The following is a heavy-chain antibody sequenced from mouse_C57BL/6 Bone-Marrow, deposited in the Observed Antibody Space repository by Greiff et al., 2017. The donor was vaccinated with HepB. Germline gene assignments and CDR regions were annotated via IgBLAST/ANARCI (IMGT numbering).Heavy chain of an antibody. D-gene: IGHD1-1*01. V-gene: IGHV1-61*01. CDR1: GYTFTSYW. J-gene: IGHJ2*01. CDR3: ASGVLRSYYFDY. Sequence: QVQLQQPGAELVRPRSSVKLSCKASGYTFTSYWMDWVKQRPGQGLEWIGNIYPSDSETHYNQKFKDKATLTVDKSSSTAYMQLSSLTSEDSAVYYCASGVLRSYYFDYWGQGTTLTVSS. CDR2: IYPSDSET.